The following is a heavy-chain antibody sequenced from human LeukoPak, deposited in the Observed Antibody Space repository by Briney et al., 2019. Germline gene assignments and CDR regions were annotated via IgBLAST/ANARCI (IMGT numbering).Heavy chain of an antibody. Sequence: GASVKVSCKASGYTFTSYGISWVRQAPGQGLEWMGWISAYNGNTNYAQKLQGRVTMTTDTSTSTAYMELRSLRSDDAAVYYCARDRSVVVPAATRTPPPGFRYWGQGTLVTVSS. CDR2: ISAYNGNT. V-gene: IGHV1-18*01. D-gene: IGHD2-2*01. J-gene: IGHJ4*02. CDR1: GYTFTSYG. CDR3: ARDRSVVVPAATRTPPPGFRY.